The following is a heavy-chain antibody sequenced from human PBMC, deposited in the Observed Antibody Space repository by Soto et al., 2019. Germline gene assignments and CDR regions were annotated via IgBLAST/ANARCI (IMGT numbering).Heavy chain of an antibody. CDR3: ARNGYCSSTSCSYYYYYYGMDV. J-gene: IGHJ6*02. V-gene: IGHV4-34*01. CDR1: GGSFSGYY. D-gene: IGHD2-2*01. Sequence: AVYGGSFSGYYWSWIRQPPGKGLEWIGEINHSGSTNYNPSLKSRVTISVDTSKNQFSLKLSSVTAADTAVYYCARNGYCSSTSCSYYYYYYGMDVWGQGTTVTVSS. CDR2: INHSGST.